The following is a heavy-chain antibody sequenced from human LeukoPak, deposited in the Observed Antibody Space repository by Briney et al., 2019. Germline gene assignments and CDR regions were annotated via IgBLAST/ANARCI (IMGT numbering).Heavy chain of an antibody. Sequence: VASVKVSCKASGYTFTRYGISWVRQVPGLGLEWMGWISAYNGNRNYAQKFQGRVTMTTDTSTSTAYMELRSLRSDDTAVYYCARDETEDLKKENWFDPWGQGTLVTVSS. CDR3: ARDETEDLKKENWFDP. J-gene: IGHJ5*02. CDR2: ISAYNGNR. D-gene: IGHD2-15*01. V-gene: IGHV1-18*01. CDR1: GYTFTRYG.